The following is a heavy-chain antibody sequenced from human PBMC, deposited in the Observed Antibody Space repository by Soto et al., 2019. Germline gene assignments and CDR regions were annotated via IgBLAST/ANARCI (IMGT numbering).Heavy chain of an antibody. CDR2: ISYDGSNK. D-gene: IGHD3-22*01. CDR3: AKDVWDSSGYYLGFYYYGMDV. CDR1: GFTFSSYG. Sequence: QVQLVESGGGVVQPGRSLRLSCAASGFTFSSYGMHWVRQAPGKGLEWVAVISYDGSNKYYADSVKGRFTISRDNSKNTLYLQMNSLRAEDTAVYYCAKDVWDSSGYYLGFYYYGMDVWGQGTTVTVSS. J-gene: IGHJ6*02. V-gene: IGHV3-30*18.